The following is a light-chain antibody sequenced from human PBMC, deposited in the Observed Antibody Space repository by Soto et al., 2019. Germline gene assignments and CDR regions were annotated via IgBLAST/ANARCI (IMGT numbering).Light chain of an antibody. CDR3: QQYDNLPYT. Sequence: DLQMTQSPSSLSASVGDRVTISCQASRDISIYLNWYQQKPGKAPKLLINDASNLETGVPSRFSGSGSGTDFTFTISSLQAEDFATYYCQQYDNLPYTFGQGTKLGIK. CDR2: DAS. V-gene: IGKV1-33*01. J-gene: IGKJ2*01. CDR1: RDISIY.